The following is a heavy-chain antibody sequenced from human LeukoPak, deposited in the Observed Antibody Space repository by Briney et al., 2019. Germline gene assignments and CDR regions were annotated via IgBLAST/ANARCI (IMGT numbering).Heavy chain of an antibody. J-gene: IGHJ5*02. CDR2: IIPILGIA. CDR3: ARAACSTSCYKGGNWFDP. CDR1: GGTFSSYA. V-gene: IGHV1-69*04. D-gene: IGHD2-2*02. Sequence: SVKVSCKASGGTFSSYAISWVRQAPGQGLEWMGRIIPILGIANYAQKFQGRVTITADKSTSTAYMELSSLRSEDTAVYYCARAACSTSCYKGGNWFDPWGQGALVTVSS.